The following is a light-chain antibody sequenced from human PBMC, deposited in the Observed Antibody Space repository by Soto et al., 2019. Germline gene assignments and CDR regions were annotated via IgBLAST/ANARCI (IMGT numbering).Light chain of an antibody. CDR3: HQYGSSPPYT. CDR1: QSINNNY. CDR2: GSS. J-gene: IGKJ2*01. Sequence: EVVLTQSPGTLSLSPGERATLSCRASQSINNNYLAWYQQRPGQAPRLLIYGSSDRDTGIPDRFSGSGSGTDFTLTISRLEPEDFAVYYCHQYGSSPPYTFGQGTKLEI. V-gene: IGKV3-20*01.